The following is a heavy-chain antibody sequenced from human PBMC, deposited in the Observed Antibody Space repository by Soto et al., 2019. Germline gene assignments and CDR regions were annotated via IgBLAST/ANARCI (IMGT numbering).Heavy chain of an antibody. D-gene: IGHD2-21*02. J-gene: IGHJ4*02. CDR1: GFSLSTSGMC. Sequence: DPTLVNPTQSLTLTCTFSGFSLSTSGMCVSWIRQPPGKALEWLALIDWDDDKYYSTSLKTRLTISKDTSKNQVVLTMTNMDPVDTATYYCARTKTEYGGNFPFDYWGQGTLVTGSS. V-gene: IGHV2-70*01. CDR2: IDWDDDK. CDR3: ARTKTEYGGNFPFDY.